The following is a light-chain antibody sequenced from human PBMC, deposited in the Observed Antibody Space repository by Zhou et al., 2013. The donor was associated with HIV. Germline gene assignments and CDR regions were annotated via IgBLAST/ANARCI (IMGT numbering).Light chain of an antibody. CDR3: QQYDTWPS. CDR1: QNVFSN. Sequence: EVVMTQSPSTLSVSPGERVTLSCRASQNVFSNLAWYQQKPGQAPSLLIYDTSTRATGVPARFSGSGSGRDFTLTISGLQSEDFALYYCQQYDTWPSFGQGTKAADQT. V-gene: IGKV3-15*01. J-gene: IGKJ2*01. CDR2: DTS.